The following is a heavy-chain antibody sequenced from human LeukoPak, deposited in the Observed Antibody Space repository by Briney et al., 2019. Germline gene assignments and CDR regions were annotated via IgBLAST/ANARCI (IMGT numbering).Heavy chain of an antibody. CDR2: ISGSGGST. V-gene: IGHV3-23*01. Sequence: PGGSLRLSCAASGFTFSSYAMSWVRQAPGKGLEWVSAISGSGGSTYYADSVKGRFTISRDNSKNTLYLQMNSLRAEDTAVCYCAKCDGGYYYGSIDYWGQGTLVTVSS. CDR3: AKCDGGYYYGSIDY. J-gene: IGHJ4*02. D-gene: IGHD3-22*01. CDR1: GFTFSSYA.